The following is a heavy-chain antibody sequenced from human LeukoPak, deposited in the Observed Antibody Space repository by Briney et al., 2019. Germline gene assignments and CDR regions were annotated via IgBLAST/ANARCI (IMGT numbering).Heavy chain of an antibody. V-gene: IGHV4-34*01. Sequence: PSETLSPTCAVYGGSFSGYYWSWIRQPPGKGLEWIGEINHSGSTNYNPSLKSRVTISVDTSKNQFSLKLSSVTAADTAVYYCAVLGYCSSTSCPGANGFDPWGQGTLVTVSS. D-gene: IGHD2-2*01. J-gene: IGHJ5*02. CDR2: INHSGST. CDR1: GGSFSGYY. CDR3: AVLGYCSSTSCPGANGFDP.